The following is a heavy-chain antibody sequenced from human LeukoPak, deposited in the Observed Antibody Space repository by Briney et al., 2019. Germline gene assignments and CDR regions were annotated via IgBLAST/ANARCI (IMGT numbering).Heavy chain of an antibody. CDR3: AREAVAGDFDY. V-gene: IGHV3-11*04. Sequence: GGSLRLSCAASGFTFSDYYMSWIRQAPGKGLEWVSYISSSGSTIYYADSVKGRFTISRDDAKNSLYLQMNSLRAEDTAVYYCAREAVAGDFDYWGQGTLVTVSS. D-gene: IGHD6-19*01. J-gene: IGHJ4*02. CDR2: ISSSGSTI. CDR1: GFTFSDYY.